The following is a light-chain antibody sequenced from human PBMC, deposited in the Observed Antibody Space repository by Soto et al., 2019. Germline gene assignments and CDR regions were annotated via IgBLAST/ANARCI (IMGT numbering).Light chain of an antibody. CDR1: QSISSY. CDR2: GAS. J-gene: IGKJ4*01. V-gene: IGKV1-39*01. CDR3: QQSYSTLALT. Sequence: DIQMTQSPSSLSASVGDRVTITCRASQSISSYLNWYQQKPGKAPKLLIYGASSLQSGVPSRFSGSGSGTEFTLTISSLQPEDFATYYCQQSYSTLALTFGGVTKVEIK.